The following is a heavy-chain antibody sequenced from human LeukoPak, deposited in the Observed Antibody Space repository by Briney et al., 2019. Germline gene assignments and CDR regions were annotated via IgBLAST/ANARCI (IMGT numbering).Heavy chain of an antibody. CDR2: IKRNTDTETT. CDR3: TTGDRGWQDY. CDR1: GLSFSNAW. V-gene: IGHV3-15*01. D-gene: IGHD6-19*01. Sequence: KPGGSLRLSCAASGLSFSNAWMSWVRQAPGKGLEWVAHIKRNTDTETTNYGASVEGRFTVSRDDSKNTLYLQMNSLKIEDTAVYYCTTGDRGWQDYWGQGTLVTVSS. J-gene: IGHJ4*02.